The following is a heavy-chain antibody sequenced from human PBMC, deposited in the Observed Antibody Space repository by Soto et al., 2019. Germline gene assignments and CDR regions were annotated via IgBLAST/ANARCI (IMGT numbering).Heavy chain of an antibody. D-gene: IGHD3-16*02. J-gene: IGHJ4*02. CDR1: GFMFSSYA. V-gene: IGHV3-30*03. CDR3: ATDRRVYGVIVAKMEY. Sequence: GRSLRLARTAYGFMFSSYAMHCVRQAPGKGMEWVAVISHDGKERYYAGSVKGRFTISRDNSKNTLNRQMNSLRSEDTSVYYCATDRRVYGVIVAKMEYWGQGTQVTVSS. CDR2: ISHDGKER.